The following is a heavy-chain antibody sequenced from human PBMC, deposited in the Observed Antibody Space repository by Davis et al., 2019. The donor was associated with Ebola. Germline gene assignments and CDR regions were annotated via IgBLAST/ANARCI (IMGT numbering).Heavy chain of an antibody. CDR2: IRSKANSYAT. CDR3: TGTVTLREY. D-gene: IGHD4-17*01. Sequence: ESLKTPCPSSGFSFRGSALHRVRQSSGKGLEWVGRIRSKANSYATAYAASVKGRFTISRDDSKNTAYLQMNSLKTEDTAVYYCTGTVTLREYWGQGTLVTVSS. CDR1: GFSFRGSA. V-gene: IGHV3-73*01. J-gene: IGHJ4*02.